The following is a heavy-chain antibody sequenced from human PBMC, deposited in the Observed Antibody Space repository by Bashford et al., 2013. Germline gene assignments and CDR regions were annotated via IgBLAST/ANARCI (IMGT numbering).Heavy chain of an antibody. CDR3: ARWPRGYSNAYRQQNSWFDP. Sequence: VASVKVSCTASQYTFTAYYIHWVRQAPGRGLEWMGWINPDGGATSYAQKFQGRVTMTRDTSINTAYLDLSRLRSDDTAVYYCARWPRGYSNAYRQQNSWFDPWGQGTLVTVSS. CDR1: QYTFTAYY. D-gene: IGHD5-18*01. V-gene: IGHV1-2*02. CDR2: INPDGGAT. J-gene: IGHJ5*02.